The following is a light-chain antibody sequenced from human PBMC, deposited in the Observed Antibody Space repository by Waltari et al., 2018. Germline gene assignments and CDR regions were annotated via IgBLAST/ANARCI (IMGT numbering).Light chain of an antibody. V-gene: IGLV1-40*01. CDR3: QSYDSTLGGWGV. CDR2: NNN. Sequence: QSVFTQPPSVSGAPGQRVTISCTGSSFNIGTSYDGPWYQQLPGAAPKLLIYNNNNRPSGVPDRFLGSTPGTSASLTITGLQPEDEADYYCQSYDSTLGGWGVFGGGTKLTVL. J-gene: IGLJ2*01. CDR1: SFNIGTSYD.